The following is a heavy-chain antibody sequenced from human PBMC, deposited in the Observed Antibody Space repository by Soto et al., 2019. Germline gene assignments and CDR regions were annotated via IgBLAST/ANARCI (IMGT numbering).Heavy chain of an antibody. D-gene: IGHD3-16*01. CDR2: MDQDGSEI. J-gene: IGHJ4*02. V-gene: IGHV3-7*01. Sequence: EVQLVESGGGLVQPGGSLRLSCAASGFTFSTYWMTWVRQPPGKGLEWVANMDQDGSEIYYVDSVRGRFTVSRDNAKNSLYLQMNSLRVEDTAVYYCVCGGNFFIYWGQGTLVTVSP. CDR3: VCGGNFFIY. CDR1: GFTFSTYW.